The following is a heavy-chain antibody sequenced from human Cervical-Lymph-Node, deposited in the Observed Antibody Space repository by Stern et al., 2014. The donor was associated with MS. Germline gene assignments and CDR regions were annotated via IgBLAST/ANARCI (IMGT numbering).Heavy chain of an antibody. D-gene: IGHD1-26*01. CDR3: ARDPGLVGATKNAFDI. Sequence: EDQLVESGGGLVKPGGSLRLSCAASGFTFSSYSMNWVRQAPGKGLEWVSYISSDRRSIYYADSVRGRFTISRDSAKNSLYLQMNSLRAEDTSVYFCARDPGLVGATKNAFDIWGQGTMVSVSS. CDR1: GFTFSSYS. J-gene: IGHJ3*02. CDR2: ISSDRRSI. V-gene: IGHV3-21*01.